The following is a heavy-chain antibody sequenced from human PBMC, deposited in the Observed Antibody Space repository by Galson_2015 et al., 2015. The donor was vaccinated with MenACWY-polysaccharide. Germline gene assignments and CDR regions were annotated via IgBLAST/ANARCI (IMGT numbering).Heavy chain of an antibody. D-gene: IGHD3-10*01. CDR3: ARERWVRGVFFDQ. CDR2: IRQDGREK. J-gene: IGHJ4*02. Sequence: SLRLSCAGSGFTFRSHYMSWVRQAPGKGLEWVANIRQDGREKYFVDSVKGRFTISRDNAENSLFLQMNSLRAEDTAVYYCARERWVRGVFFDQWGQGTLVTVSS. CDR1: GFTFRSHY. V-gene: IGHV3-7*01.